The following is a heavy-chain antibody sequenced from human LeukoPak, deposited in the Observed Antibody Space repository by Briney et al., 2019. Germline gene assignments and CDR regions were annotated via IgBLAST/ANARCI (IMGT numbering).Heavy chain of an antibody. Sequence: GGSLRLSCAASGFTFSSYSMNWVRQAPGRGLEWVSSITSSSSYIYYADSVKGRFTISRDNAKNSLYLQMNSLRAEDTAVYYCAGGYSSGLYVFDIWGQGTMVTVSS. CDR3: AGGYSSGLYVFDI. V-gene: IGHV3-21*01. CDR2: ITSSSSYI. J-gene: IGHJ3*02. D-gene: IGHD6-19*01. CDR1: GFTFSSYS.